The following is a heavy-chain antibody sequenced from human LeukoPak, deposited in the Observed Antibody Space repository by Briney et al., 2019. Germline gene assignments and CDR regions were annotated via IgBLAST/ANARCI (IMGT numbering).Heavy chain of an antibody. D-gene: IGHD3-10*01. V-gene: IGHV4-34*01. Sequence: SETLSLTCGVYGGSFSGYYWSWIRQPPGKGLEWIGEINHSGSTNYNPSLKSRVTISVDTSKNQFSLKLSSVTAADTAVYYCARGKGYYYGSGSYYKSHYFDYWGQGTLVTVSS. CDR2: INHSGST. CDR3: ARGKGYYYGSGSYYKSHYFDY. CDR1: GGSFSGYY. J-gene: IGHJ4*02.